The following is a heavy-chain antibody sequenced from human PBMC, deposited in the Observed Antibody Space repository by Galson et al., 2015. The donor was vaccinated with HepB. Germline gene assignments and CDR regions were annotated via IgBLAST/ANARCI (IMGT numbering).Heavy chain of an antibody. CDR2: IEPSDSYT. D-gene: IGHD3-9*01. J-gene: IGHJ6*02. CDR3: ARHQRGYDNGMDV. V-gene: IGHV5-10-1*01. CDR1: GYSFTNYW. Sequence: QSGAEVKKPGESLKISCKGSGYSFTNYWINWVRQMPGKGLEWMGTIEPSDSYTNYSPSFQGHVTISADKSINTAYLQWSSLKASDTAMYYCARHQRGYDNGMDVWGQGTTVTVSS.